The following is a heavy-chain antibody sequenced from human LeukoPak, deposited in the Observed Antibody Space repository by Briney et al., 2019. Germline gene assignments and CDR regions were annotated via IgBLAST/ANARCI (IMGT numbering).Heavy chain of an antibody. CDR2: ISSNGGST. J-gene: IGHJ4*02. CDR1: GFTFSSYA. D-gene: IGHD3-3*01. V-gene: IGHV3-64*01. CDR3: ATFGVVTRYFDY. Sequence: GGSLRLSCAASGFTFSSYAMHWVRQAPGKGLEYVSAISSNGGSTYYANSVKGRFTISRDNSKNTLYLQMGSLRAEDMAVYYCATFGVVTRYFDYWGQGTLVTVSS.